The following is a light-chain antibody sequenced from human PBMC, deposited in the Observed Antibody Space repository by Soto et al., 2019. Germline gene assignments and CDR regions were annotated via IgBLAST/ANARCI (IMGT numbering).Light chain of an antibody. CDR2: KAS. J-gene: IGKJ1*01. V-gene: IGKV1-5*03. Sequence: DIQMTQSPSSLSASVGDRVTITCRASQGIGNDLGWYRQKPGKAPKLLIYKASTLKSGVPSRFSGSGSGTEFTLTISSLQPDDFATYYCQHYNSYSEAFGQGTKVDIK. CDR1: QGIGND. CDR3: QHYNSYSEA.